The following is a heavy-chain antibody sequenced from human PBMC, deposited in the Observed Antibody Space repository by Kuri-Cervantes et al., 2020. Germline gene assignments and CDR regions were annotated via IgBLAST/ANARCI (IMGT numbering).Heavy chain of an antibody. CDR3: ARTGYSSGWYPFDY. D-gene: IGHD6-19*01. CDR1: GLSFSNTIMG. Sequence: SGPTLVKPTETLTLTCTVSGLSFSNTIMGVSWIRQPPGKALEWLTHIFSTDEKSYSTSLKNRLTISKDTSKNQVVLTMTNMDPVDTATYYCARTGYSSGWYPFDYWGQGTLVTVSS. J-gene: IGHJ4*02. V-gene: IGHV2-26*01. CDR2: IFSTDEK.